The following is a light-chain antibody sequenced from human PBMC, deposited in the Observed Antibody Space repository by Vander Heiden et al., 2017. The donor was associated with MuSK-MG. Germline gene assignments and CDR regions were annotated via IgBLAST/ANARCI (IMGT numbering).Light chain of an antibody. Sequence: DPVTITCRASQSISSYLNWYQQKPGKAPKLLIYAASSLQSGVPSRFSGSGSGTDFTLTISSLQPEDFATYYCQQSDSTPWTFGQGTKVEIK. V-gene: IGKV1-39*01. CDR2: AAS. CDR3: QQSDSTPWT. CDR1: QSISSY. J-gene: IGKJ1*01.